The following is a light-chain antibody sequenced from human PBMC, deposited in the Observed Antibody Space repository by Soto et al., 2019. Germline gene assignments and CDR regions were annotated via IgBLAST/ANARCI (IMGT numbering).Light chain of an antibody. J-gene: IGLJ1*01. CDR3: SSYTSDTTPFV. Sequence: QSVLTQPASVSGSPGQSITISCTGTSSDVGNYIYVSWYQQHPGKAPKLLIYEVSYRPSGVSSRFSGSKSGNMASLTISGLQAEDEADYYCSSYTSDTTPFVFGSGTKLTVL. CDR1: SSDVGNYIY. CDR2: EVS. V-gene: IGLV2-14*01.